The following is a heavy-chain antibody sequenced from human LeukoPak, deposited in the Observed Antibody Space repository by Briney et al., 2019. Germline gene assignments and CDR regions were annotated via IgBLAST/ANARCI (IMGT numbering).Heavy chain of an antibody. D-gene: IGHD6-19*01. Sequence: PLQTLSLTCTVSGGSISSGSYYWSWIRQPAGKGLEWIGRIYTSGSTDYNPSLKSRIIISVDTSKRQFSLKLSAVTAADTAVYYCTRAGRHYSGDDYWGQGTLVTVSS. J-gene: IGHJ4*02. CDR3: TRAGRHYSGDDY. CDR1: GGSISSGSYY. V-gene: IGHV4-61*02. CDR2: IYTSGST.